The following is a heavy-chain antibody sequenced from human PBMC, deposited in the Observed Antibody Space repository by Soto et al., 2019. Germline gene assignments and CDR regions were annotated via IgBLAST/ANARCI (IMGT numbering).Heavy chain of an antibody. CDR1: GGSISSYY. J-gene: IGHJ4*02. Sequence: ASETLSLTCTVSGGSISSYYWSWIRQPPGKGLEWIGYIYYSGSTNYNPSLKSRVTISVDTSKNQFSLKLSSVTAADTAVYYCAREYYYGSGSYYNSDRKWFDYWGQGTLVTVSS. CDR3: AREYYYGSGSYYNSDRKWFDY. CDR2: IYYSGST. D-gene: IGHD3-10*01. V-gene: IGHV4-59*01.